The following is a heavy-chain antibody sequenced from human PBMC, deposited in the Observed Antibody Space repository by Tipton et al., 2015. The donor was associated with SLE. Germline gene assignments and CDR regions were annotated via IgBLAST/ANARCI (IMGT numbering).Heavy chain of an antibody. Sequence: TLSLTCSVSNFDISASYYWGWVRQTPGNGLAWLGSVYRDGRTFYNPSLKSRLTISIDTSKNQFSLRLHSLTAADTAVYYCARTNLQGSLVDWYFDLWGRGTLVTVSS. CDR3: ARTNLQGSLVDWYFDL. CDR1: NFDISASYY. J-gene: IGHJ2*01. D-gene: IGHD5-24*01. CDR2: VYRDGRT. V-gene: IGHV4-38-2*01.